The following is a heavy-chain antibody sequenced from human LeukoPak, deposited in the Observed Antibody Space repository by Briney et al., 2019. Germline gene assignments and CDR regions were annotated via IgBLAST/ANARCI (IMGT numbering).Heavy chain of an antibody. CDR3: AKGDSYYDLLTCFDL. Sequence: GGSLRLSCAASGFDFSSYGMSWVRQSPGKGLEWVSTFSASNTITYYADSVKGRFTISRDNSKNTLYLQMHSLRDEDTAVYYCAKGDSYYDLLTCFDLWGPGTLVTVSS. V-gene: IGHV3-23*01. CDR1: GFDFSSYG. J-gene: IGHJ4*02. CDR2: FSASNTIT. D-gene: IGHD3-9*01.